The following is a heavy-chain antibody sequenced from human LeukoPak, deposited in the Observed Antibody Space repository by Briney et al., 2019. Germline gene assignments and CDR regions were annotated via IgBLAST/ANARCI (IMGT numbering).Heavy chain of an antibody. J-gene: IGHJ3*02. CDR2: FDPEDGET. CDR1: GYTLTELS. V-gene: IGHV1-24*01. CDR3: ATGGTVVTTGDAFDI. Sequence: ASVKVSCKVSGYTLTELSMHWVRQAPGKGLEWMRGFDPEDGETIYAQKFQGRVTMTEDTSTDTAYMELSSLRSEDTAVYYCATGGTVVTTGDAFDIWGQGTMVTVSS. D-gene: IGHD4-23*01.